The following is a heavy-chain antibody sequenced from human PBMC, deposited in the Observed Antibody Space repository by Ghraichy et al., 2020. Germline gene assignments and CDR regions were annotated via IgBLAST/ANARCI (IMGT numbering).Heavy chain of an antibody. CDR3: ARHKDDSGSLLTFNWFDP. Sequence: SETLSLTRTVSGHSMNNYYWSWIRQPPGKGLEWIGYVHHVGSTDYSPSFKRRATISLDTSKNQFSLRLTSVTAADTAVYYCARHKDDSGSLLTFNWFDPWGQGTHVAVSS. D-gene: IGHD1-26*01. J-gene: IGHJ5*02. CDR2: VHHVGST. CDR1: GHSMNNYY. V-gene: IGHV4-59*08.